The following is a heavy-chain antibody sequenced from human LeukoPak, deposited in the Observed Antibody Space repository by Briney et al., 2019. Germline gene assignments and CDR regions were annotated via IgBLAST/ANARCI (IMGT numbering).Heavy chain of an antibody. Sequence: GGSLRLSCAASGFTVSSNYMSWVRQAPGKGLEWVSVIYSGGSTYYADSVKGRFTISRDNSKNTLYLQMNSLRAEDTAVYYCARSYSSGWYYFDYWGQGTLVTVSS. J-gene: IGHJ4*02. V-gene: IGHV3-53*01. CDR2: IYSGGST. CDR1: GFTVSSNY. D-gene: IGHD6-19*01. CDR3: ARSYSSGWYYFDY.